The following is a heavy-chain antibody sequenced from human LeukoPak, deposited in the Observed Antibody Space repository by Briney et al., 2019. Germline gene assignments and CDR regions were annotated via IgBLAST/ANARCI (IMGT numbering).Heavy chain of an antibody. V-gene: IGHV1-18*01. J-gene: IGHJ4*02. CDR2: ISAYNGNT. CDR1: GYTFTSYG. Sequence: ASVKVSCKASGYTFTSYGISWVRQAPGHGLEWMGWISAYNGNTNYAQKLQGRVTMTTDTSTSTAYMELRRLRSDDTAVYYCARDGEGPAADEARIDYWGQGTLVTVSS. CDR3: ARDGEGPAADEARIDY. D-gene: IGHD6-13*01.